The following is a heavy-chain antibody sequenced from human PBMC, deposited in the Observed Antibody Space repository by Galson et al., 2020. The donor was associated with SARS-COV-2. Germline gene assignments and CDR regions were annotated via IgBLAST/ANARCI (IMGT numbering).Heavy chain of an antibody. J-gene: IGHJ4*02. V-gene: IGHV4-39*07. CDR1: GGSISSSSYY. CDR3: ARVLALNGDYAAVLGDY. Sequence: WETLSLTCTVSGGSISSSSYYWGWIRQPPGKGLEWIGSIYYSGSTYYNPSLKSRVTISVDTSKNQFSLKLSSVTAADTAVYYCARVLALNGDYAAVLGDYWGQGTLVTVSS. CDR2: IYYSGST. D-gene: IGHD4-17*01.